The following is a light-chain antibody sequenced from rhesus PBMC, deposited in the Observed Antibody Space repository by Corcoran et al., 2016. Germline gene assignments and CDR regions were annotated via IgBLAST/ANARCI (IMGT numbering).Light chain of an antibody. CDR1: QGISSW. CDR3: QQGYNTPFT. Sequence: DIQMTQSPSSLSASVGDKVTITCRASQGISSWLAWYQQKPGKAPKLLIYAASSLQSGVPSRFSGSGSGTKYTLTISSLQPEDFATYYCQQGYNTPFTFGPGTKLDIK. J-gene: IGKJ3*01. V-gene: IGKV1-18*01. CDR2: AAS.